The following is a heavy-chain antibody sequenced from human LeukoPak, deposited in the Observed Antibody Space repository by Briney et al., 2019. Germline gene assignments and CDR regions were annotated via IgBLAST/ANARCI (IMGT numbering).Heavy chain of an antibody. CDR1: GYRFTSHW. CDR3: ARLRGYSYGYFNY. J-gene: IGHJ4*02. CDR2: IYPGDSDI. D-gene: IGHD5-18*01. V-gene: IGHV5-51*01. Sequence: GESLQISCKGSGYRFTSHWIGWVRQLPGKGLEWMGIIYPGDSDIRYSPSFQGQVTISADKSISTAYLQWSSLKASDTAIYYCARLRGYSYGYFNYWGQGTLVTVSS.